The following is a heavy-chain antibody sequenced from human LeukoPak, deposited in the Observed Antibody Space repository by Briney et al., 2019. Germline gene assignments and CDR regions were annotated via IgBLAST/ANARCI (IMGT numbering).Heavy chain of an antibody. CDR1: GETFTDCF. J-gene: IGHJ4*02. Sequence: TSLKVSFKASGETFTDCFIHWVRQAPGPGLEWMGWINPNSGGTKYAQKFQGRVTLTRDTSISTAYLELSRLRSDDTAVYYCASPPAAGTDYWVKGALVTVSS. D-gene: IGHD6-13*01. CDR3: ASPPAAGTDY. V-gene: IGHV1-2*02. CDR2: INPNSGGT.